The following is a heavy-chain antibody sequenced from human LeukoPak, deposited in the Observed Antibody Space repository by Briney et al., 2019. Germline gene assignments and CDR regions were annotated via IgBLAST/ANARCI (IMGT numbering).Heavy chain of an antibody. CDR3: AREGVFGYYDFWSGYSKSYYFDY. D-gene: IGHD3-3*01. Sequence: ASVKVSCKASGYTFTGYYMHWVRQAPGQGLEWMGWINPNSGGTNYAQKFQGRVTMTRDTSISTAYMELSRLRSDDTAVYYCAREGVFGYYDFWSGYSKSYYFDYWGQGTLVTVSS. CDR1: GYTFTGYY. CDR2: INPNSGGT. J-gene: IGHJ4*02. V-gene: IGHV1-2*02.